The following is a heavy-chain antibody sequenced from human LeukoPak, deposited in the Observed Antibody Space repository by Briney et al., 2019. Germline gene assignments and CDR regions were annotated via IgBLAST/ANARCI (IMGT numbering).Heavy chain of an antibody. V-gene: IGHV3-30*04. CDR3: ARGRVAGSYFDY. D-gene: IGHD6-19*01. CDR2: ISYDGSNK. Sequence: PGGSLRLSCAASGFTFSSYAMHWVRQAPGKGLEWVAVISYDGSNKYYADSAKGRFTISRDNSKNTLYLQMNSLRAEDTAVYYCARGRVAGSYFDYWGQGTLVTVSS. CDR1: GFTFSSYA. J-gene: IGHJ4*02.